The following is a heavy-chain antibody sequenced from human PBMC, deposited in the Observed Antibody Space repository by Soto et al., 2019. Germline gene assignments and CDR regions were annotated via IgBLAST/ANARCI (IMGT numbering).Heavy chain of an antibody. CDR3: AREPPLYSNYRAYYFDY. CDR2: IYYSGST. J-gene: IGHJ4*02. CDR1: GGSISSGDYY. Sequence: PSETLSLTCTVSGGSISSGDYYWSWIRQPPGKGLEWIGYIYYSGSTYYNPSLKSRVTISVDTSKNQFSLKLSSVTAADTAVYYCAREPPLYSNYRAYYFDYWGQGTLVTVSS. V-gene: IGHV4-30-4*01. D-gene: IGHD4-4*01.